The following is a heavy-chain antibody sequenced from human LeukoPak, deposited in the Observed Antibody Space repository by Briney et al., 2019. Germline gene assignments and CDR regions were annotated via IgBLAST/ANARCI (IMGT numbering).Heavy chain of an antibody. V-gene: IGHV3-21*01. D-gene: IGHD1-7*01. CDR3: ASSLLGGWNYNFDY. CDR1: GFTFSSYG. CDR2: ITRSSSDI. Sequence: GGSLRLSCAVSGFTFSSYGMNWVRQAPGKGLEWVSSITRSSSDIYYADSVKGRFTISRDNAKNSLYLQMNSLRAEDTAVYYCASSLLGGWNYNFDYWGQGTLVTVSS. J-gene: IGHJ4*02.